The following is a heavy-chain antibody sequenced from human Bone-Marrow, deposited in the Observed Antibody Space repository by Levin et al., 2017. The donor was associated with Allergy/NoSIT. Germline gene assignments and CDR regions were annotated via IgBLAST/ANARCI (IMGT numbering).Heavy chain of an antibody. D-gene: IGHD4-17*01. CDR2: IYHSGST. Sequence: SCAVSGYSISSGYYWGWIRQPPGKGLEWIGSIYHSGSTYYNPSLKSRVTISVDTSKNQFSLKLSSVTAADTAVYYCARDTVTTFYWFDPWGQGTLVTVSS. V-gene: IGHV4-38-2*02. CDR3: ARDTVTTFYWFDP. CDR1: GYSISSGYY. J-gene: IGHJ5*02.